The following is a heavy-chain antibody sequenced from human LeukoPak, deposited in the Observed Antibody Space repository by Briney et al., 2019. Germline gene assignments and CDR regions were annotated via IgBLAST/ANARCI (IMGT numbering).Heavy chain of an antibody. CDR2: ISGSGGNT. V-gene: IGHV3-23*01. CDR3: AKALSGYHFDY. CDR1: GFTFSSYG. J-gene: IGHJ4*02. D-gene: IGHD5-12*01. Sequence: GGSLRLSCAASGFTFSSYGMSWVRRAPGKGLEWVSGISGSGGNTYYADSVKGRFTISRDNSQNTLYLQMNTLGAEDTAVYYCAKALSGYHFDYWGQGTLVTASA.